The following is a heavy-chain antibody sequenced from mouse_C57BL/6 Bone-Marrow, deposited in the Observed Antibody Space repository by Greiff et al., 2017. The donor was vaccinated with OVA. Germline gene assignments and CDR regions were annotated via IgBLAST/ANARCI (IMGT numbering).Heavy chain of an antibody. Sequence: EVQLVESGPGLVKPSQSLSLTCSVTGYSITSGYYWNWIRQFPGNKLEWMGYISYDGSNNYNPSLKNRISITRDTSKNQFFLKLNSVTTEDTATYYCAREISWGQGTTLTVSS. J-gene: IGHJ2*01. CDR1: GYSITSGYY. V-gene: IGHV3-6*01. CDR3: AREIS. CDR2: ISYDGSN.